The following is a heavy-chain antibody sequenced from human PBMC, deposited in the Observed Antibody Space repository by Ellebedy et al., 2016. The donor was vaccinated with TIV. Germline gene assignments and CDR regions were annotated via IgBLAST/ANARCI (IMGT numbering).Heavy chain of an antibody. D-gene: IGHD3-10*01. CDR3: ARWGATRITMVRGVIS. CDR1: GGTFSTYA. V-gene: IGHV1-69*13. J-gene: IGHJ4*02. CDR2: IIPIFGTA. Sequence: ASVRVSCXASGGTFSTYAISWVRQAPGQGLEWMGGIIPIFGTANYARKFQGRVTITADESTSTAYMELSSLRSEDTAVYYCARWGATRITMVRGVISWGQGTLVTVSS.